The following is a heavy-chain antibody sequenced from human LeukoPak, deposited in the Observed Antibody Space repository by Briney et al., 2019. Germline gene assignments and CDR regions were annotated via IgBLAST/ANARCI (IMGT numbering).Heavy chain of an antibody. CDR2: IKLDGSEK. CDR1: GFTFGKYW. V-gene: IGHV3-7*03. D-gene: IGHD3-10*01. Sequence: GGSLRLSCVASGFTFGKYWMSWVRQAPGKGLEWVANIKLDGSEKNYVDSVKGRFTISRDNTKNSLYLQMNSLRAEDTAVFYCAREYYGSGSYSVDSYYYYYGMDVWGQGTTVTVSS. CDR3: AREYYGSGSYSVDSYYYYYGMDV. J-gene: IGHJ6*02.